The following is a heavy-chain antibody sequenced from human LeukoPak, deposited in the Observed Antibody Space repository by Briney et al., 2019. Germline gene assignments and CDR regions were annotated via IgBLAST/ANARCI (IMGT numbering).Heavy chain of an antibody. CDR3: ARYSGYDSVDY. Sequence: PGGSLRLSCAASGFTFSDHYVSWIRQAPGKGLEWVSYISSSGGTIYYADSVKGRFTISRDNAKNSLYLQMNSLRAEDTAVYYCARYSGYDSVDYWGQGTLVTVSS. V-gene: IGHV3-11*01. D-gene: IGHD5-12*01. CDR2: ISSSGGTI. CDR1: GFTFSDHY. J-gene: IGHJ4*02.